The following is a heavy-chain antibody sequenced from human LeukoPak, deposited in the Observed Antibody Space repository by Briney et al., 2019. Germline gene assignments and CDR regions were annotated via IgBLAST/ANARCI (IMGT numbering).Heavy chain of an antibody. V-gene: IGHV1-46*01. J-gene: IGHJ5*02. D-gene: IGHD3-22*01. CDR3: ARGGYDSSGYYNWFDP. CDR2: INSSGGST. CDR1: GYTFTSYY. Sequence: ASVKVSCKASGYTFTSYYMHWVRQAPGQELEWMGIINSSGGSTSYAQKFQGRVTMTRDTSTSTVYMELSSLRSEDTAVYYCARGGYDSSGYYNWFDPWGQGTLVTVSS.